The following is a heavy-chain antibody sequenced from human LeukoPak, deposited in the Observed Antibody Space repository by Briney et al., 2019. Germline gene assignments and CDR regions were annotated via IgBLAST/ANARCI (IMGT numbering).Heavy chain of an antibody. D-gene: IGHD5-24*01. Sequence: SETLSLTCTVSGGSISSYYWSWIRQPPGKGLEWIGYIYYSGSTNYNPSLKSRVTISVDTSKNQFSLKLSSVTAADTAVYYCARAGRDGSKGYWGQGTLVTVPS. CDR1: GGSISSYY. J-gene: IGHJ4*02. CDR3: ARAGRDGSKGY. CDR2: IYYSGST. V-gene: IGHV4-59*01.